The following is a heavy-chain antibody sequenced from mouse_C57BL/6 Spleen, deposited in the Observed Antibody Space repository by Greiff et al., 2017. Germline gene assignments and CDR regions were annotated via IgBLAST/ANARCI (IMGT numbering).Heavy chain of an antibody. D-gene: IGHD2-3*01. CDR3: VRHFDGYYVWFAY. J-gene: IGHJ3*01. CDR2: IRSKSNNYAT. V-gene: IGHV10-1*01. Sequence: GGGLVQPKGSLKLSCAASGFSFNTYAMNWVRQAPGKGLEWVARIRSKSNNYATYYADSVKDRFTISRDDSESMLYLQMNNLKTEDTAMYYCVRHFDGYYVWFAYWGQGTLVTVAA. CDR1: GFSFNTYA.